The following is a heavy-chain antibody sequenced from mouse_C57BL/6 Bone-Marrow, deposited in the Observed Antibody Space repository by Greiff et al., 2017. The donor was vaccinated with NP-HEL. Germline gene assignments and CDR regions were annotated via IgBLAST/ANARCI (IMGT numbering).Heavy chain of an antibody. D-gene: IGHD2-5*01. CDR1: GFTFSSYG. CDR3: SSAYYSNWYFDV. J-gene: IGHJ1*03. CDR2: ISSGGSYT. Sequence: EVKLVESGGDLVKPGGSLKLSCAASGFTFSSYGMSWVRQTPDKRLEWVATISSGGSYTYYPHSVKGRFTFSRDNSKNTLYLQMSSLKSEDSAIFDYSSAYYSNWYFDVWGTGTTVTVSA. V-gene: IGHV5-6*01.